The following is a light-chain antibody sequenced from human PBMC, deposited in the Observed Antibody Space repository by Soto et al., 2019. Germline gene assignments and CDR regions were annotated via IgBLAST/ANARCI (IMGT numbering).Light chain of an antibody. Sequence: EIVLTQSPGTLSLSPGERATLYCRASQSVSSSYLAWYQQKPGQAPRLLMFRTSSRATGFPARFSGSGSGTEFNLTISSLQSEDFGVYYCQQYNNWPRATFGGGTKVDIK. CDR1: QSVSSSY. J-gene: IGKJ4*01. CDR2: RTS. CDR3: QQYNNWPRAT. V-gene: IGKV3-15*01.